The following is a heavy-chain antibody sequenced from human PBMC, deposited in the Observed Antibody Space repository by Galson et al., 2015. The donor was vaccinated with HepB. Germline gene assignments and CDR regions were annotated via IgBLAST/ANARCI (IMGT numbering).Heavy chain of an antibody. CDR2: IHTSGDRT. CDR3: AKDFNWPEGS. CDR1: GFIFSAFD. J-gene: IGHJ5*02. V-gene: IGHV3-23*01. D-gene: IGHD3-9*01. Sequence: SLRLSCAASGFIFSAFDMNWVRQAPGKGPEWVSNIHTSGDRTYYADSVEGRFTTSRDNSKNTLYLQMNSLRAEDTAIYYCAKDFNWPEGSWGQGTLVTVSS.